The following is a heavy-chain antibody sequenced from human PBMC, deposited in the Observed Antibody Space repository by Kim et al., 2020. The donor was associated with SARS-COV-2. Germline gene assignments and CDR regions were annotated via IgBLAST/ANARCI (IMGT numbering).Heavy chain of an antibody. CDR3: AGGAVTTYSDAFDI. Sequence: ASVKVSCKASGYTFNTYAIHWVRQAPGQRLEWMGWINAGNGNTKFSQKFQGRVTITRDTSPSTAYMELSSLRSEDTAVYYCAGGAVTTYSDAFDIWGQGT. CDR2: INAGNGNT. D-gene: IGHD4-17*01. CDR1: GYTFNTYA. J-gene: IGHJ3*02. V-gene: IGHV1-3*01.